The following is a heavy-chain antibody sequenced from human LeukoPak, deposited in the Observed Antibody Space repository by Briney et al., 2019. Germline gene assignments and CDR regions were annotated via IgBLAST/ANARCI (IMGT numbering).Heavy chain of an antibody. J-gene: IGHJ4*02. Sequence: SETLSLTXAVYGGSFSGYYWSWIRQPPGKGLEWIGEINHSGSTNYNPSLKSRVTISVDTSKNQFSLKLSSGTAADTAVYYCAVTYYDFWSHFDYWGQGTLVTVSS. CDR1: GGSFSGYY. D-gene: IGHD3-3*01. CDR2: INHSGST. CDR3: AVTYYDFWSHFDY. V-gene: IGHV4-34*01.